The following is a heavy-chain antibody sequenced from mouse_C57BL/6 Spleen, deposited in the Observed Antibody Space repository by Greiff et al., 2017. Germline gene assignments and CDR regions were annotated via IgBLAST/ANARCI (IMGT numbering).Heavy chain of an antibody. Sequence: QVQLKESGPELVKPGASVKISCKASGYAFSSSWMNWVKQRPGKGLEWIGRIYPGDGDTNYNGKFKGKATLTADKASSTAYMQLSSLTSEDSSVDFCASCDYYGSSHWYFDVWGTGTTVTVSS. CDR1: GYAFSSSW. V-gene: IGHV1-82*01. J-gene: IGHJ1*03. CDR2: IYPGDGDT. D-gene: IGHD1-1*01. CDR3: ASCDYYGSSHWYFDV.